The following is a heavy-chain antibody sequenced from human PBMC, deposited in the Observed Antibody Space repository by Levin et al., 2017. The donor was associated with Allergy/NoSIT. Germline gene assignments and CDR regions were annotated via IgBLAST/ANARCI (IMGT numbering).Heavy chain of an antibody. V-gene: IGHV5-51*01. J-gene: IGHJ6*02. Sequence: KVSCEVSGFTFTSHWIAWVRQVPGKGLEWMGIIYPGDPDIRYSPSVQGQVTMSVDESTATAYLQWGSLKASDTAVYYCARKPRSGSDTAHGMDVWGQGTAVNVS. CDR3: ARKPRSGSDTAHGMDV. CDR2: IYPGDPDI. CDR1: GFTFTSHW. D-gene: IGHD2-21*02.